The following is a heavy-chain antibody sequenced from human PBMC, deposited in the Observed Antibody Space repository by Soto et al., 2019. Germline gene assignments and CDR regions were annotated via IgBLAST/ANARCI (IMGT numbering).Heavy chain of an antibody. Sequence: EVQLVEAGGGLVKPGGSLRLSCEASELSLSNAWMNWVRQAPGKGPEWVGHIKSISDGGTIEYAAFEKGRLIISREDSKNTLSLELNSLKTEPTAVYYCTTKNGYVFPTEYWGQGTLFTVSS. CDR3: TTKNGYVFPTEY. V-gene: IGHV3-15*07. J-gene: IGHJ4*02. CDR1: ELSLSNAW. D-gene: IGHD3-22*01. CDR2: IKSISDGGTI.